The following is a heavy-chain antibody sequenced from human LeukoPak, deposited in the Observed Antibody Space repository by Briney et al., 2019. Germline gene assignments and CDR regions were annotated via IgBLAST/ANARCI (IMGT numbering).Heavy chain of an antibody. V-gene: IGHV4-61*02. Sequence: SSQTLSLTCTVSGGSISSASYHWSWIRQPAGKRLEWIGRIYSSGSANYNPSLKTRVSISVDTSKNQFSLKMSSVTAADTGVYYCARDIWFGELEPPNYWGQGTLVTVSS. D-gene: IGHD3-10*01. CDR3: ARDIWFGELEPPNY. J-gene: IGHJ4*02. CDR2: IYSSGSA. CDR1: GGSISSASYH.